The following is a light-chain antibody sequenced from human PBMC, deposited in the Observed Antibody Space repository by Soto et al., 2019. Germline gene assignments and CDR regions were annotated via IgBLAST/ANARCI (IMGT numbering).Light chain of an antibody. V-gene: IGLV1-47*01. J-gene: IGLJ1*01. CDR1: SSNIGSNY. Sequence: QSVLTQPPSASGTPGQRVTISCSGSSSNIGSNYVYWYQQLPGTAPKLLIYRNNQRPSGVPDRFSGSKSGTSASLAISGLRSEDEADYYCAAWDDSLSGRVFGTGPKVT. CDR3: AAWDDSLSGRV. CDR2: RNN.